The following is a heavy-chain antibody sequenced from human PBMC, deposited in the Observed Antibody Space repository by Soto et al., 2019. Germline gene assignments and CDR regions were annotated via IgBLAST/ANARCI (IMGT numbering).Heavy chain of an antibody. J-gene: IGHJ4*02. CDR3: GAAVQYYFDY. CDR2: INHSGST. CDR1: GGSFSGYY. V-gene: IGHV4-34*01. Sequence: SEPLSLTCAVYGGSFSGYYWSWIRQPPGKGLEWIGEINHSGSTNYNPSLKSRVTISVDTSKNQFSLKLSSVTAADTAVYYCGAAVQYYFDYWGQGTLVTVSS. D-gene: IGHD6-13*01.